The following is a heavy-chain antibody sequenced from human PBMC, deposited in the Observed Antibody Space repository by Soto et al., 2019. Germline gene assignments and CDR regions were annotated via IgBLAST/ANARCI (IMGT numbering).Heavy chain of an antibody. D-gene: IGHD7-27*01. V-gene: IGHV4-59*02. Sequence: PSETLSLTCSFSGDSVTSYYWSWIRQPPGKGLEWIGYIYYSGSTNYNPSLRSRVTILVDTSKNQFSLKLSSVTAADTAVYYCARAVGIDNFDYWGQGTLVTVSS. CDR1: GDSVTSYY. CDR3: ARAVGIDNFDY. J-gene: IGHJ4*02. CDR2: IYYSGST.